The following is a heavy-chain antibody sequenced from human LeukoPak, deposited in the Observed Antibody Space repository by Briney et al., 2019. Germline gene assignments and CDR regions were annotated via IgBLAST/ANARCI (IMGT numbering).Heavy chain of an antibody. Sequence: SETLSLTCAVYGGSFSGYYWSWIRQPPGKGLEWIGEINHSGSTNYNPSLKSRATISVDTSKNQFSLKLSSVTAADTAVYYCARGRSIAVAGKNFDYWGQGTLVTVSS. CDR2: INHSGST. CDR1: GGSFSGYY. D-gene: IGHD6-19*01. J-gene: IGHJ4*02. V-gene: IGHV4-34*01. CDR3: ARGRSIAVAGKNFDY.